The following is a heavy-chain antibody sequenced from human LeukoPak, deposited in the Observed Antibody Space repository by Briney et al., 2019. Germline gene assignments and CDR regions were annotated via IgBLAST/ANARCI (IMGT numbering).Heavy chain of an antibody. Sequence: SETLSLTCTVSGGSISSGGFYWSWIRQHPGKGLEWIGYIYYSGTSYYNPSLKSRLTISVDTSRNQFSLKLNSVTAADTAVYYCARVELESYFDYWGQGTLVTVSS. J-gene: IGHJ4*02. CDR2: IYYSGTS. CDR3: ARVELESYFDY. V-gene: IGHV4-31*03. D-gene: IGHD1-7*01. CDR1: GGSISSGGFY.